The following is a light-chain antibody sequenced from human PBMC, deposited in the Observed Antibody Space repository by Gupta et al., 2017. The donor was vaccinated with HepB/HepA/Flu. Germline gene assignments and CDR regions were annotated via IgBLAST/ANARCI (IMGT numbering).Light chain of an antibody. CDR2: TAS. V-gene: IGKV1-39*01. Sequence: DIQMTQSPSSLSPSVGDRVTITCRASQNIDRHLNWYRQKPGKAPQLLIYTASTLQGGVPSRFSGSGSGTEFTLTISSLQPEDFATYYCQQIYRPPRTFGQGTILEIK. CDR3: QQIYRPPRT. CDR1: QNIDRH. J-gene: IGKJ1*01.